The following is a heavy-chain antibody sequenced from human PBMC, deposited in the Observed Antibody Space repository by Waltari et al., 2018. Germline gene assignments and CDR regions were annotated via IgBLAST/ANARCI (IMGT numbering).Heavy chain of an antibody. CDR2: VWDSGTA. CDR1: GYSKPIGYY. D-gene: IGHD2-21*01. V-gene: IGHV4-38-2*02. J-gene: IGHJ6*03. Sequence: QVQLQVSGSGLVKTSETLSLTCNVSGYSKPIGYYWGWIRQPPGKGLEWVGSVWDSGTAYDNPAVESRVTMSVDRAKNHFSLNLRSVTAAETAVYCCARLFGDDDNLPYYYYYMDVWGKGTTVTVSS. CDR3: ARLFGDDDNLPYYYYYMDV.